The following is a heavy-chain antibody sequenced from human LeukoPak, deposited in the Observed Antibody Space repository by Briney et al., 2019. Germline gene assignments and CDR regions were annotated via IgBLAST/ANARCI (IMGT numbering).Heavy chain of an antibody. CDR3: ARDHFEGAVAA. CDR2: IKQDGSEK. V-gene: IGHV3-7*01. CDR1: GFTFSSYA. Sequence: GGSLRLSCAASGFTFSSYAMSWVRQAPGKGLEWVANIKQDGSEKYYVDSVKGRSTISRDNAKNSLYLQMNSLRAEDTAVYYCARDHFEGAVAAWGQGTLVTVSS. D-gene: IGHD6-19*01. J-gene: IGHJ4*02.